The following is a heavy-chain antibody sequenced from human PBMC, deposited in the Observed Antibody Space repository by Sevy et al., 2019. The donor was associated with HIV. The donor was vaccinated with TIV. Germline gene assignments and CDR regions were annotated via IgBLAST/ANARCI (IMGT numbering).Heavy chain of an antibody. D-gene: IGHD6-19*01. V-gene: IGHV3-30-3*01. CDR3: ARDSGEQWLDHFDY. J-gene: IGHJ4*02. CDR1: GFTFSSYA. Sequence: GGSLRLSCAASGFTFSSYAMHWVRQAPGKGLEWVAVISYDGSIKYYADSVKGRFTISRDNSKNTLYLQMNSLRAEDTAVYYCARDSGEQWLDHFDYWGQGTLVTVSS. CDR2: ISYDGSIK.